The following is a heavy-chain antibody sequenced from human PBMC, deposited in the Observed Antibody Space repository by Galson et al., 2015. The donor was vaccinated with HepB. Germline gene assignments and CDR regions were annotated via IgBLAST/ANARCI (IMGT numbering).Heavy chain of an antibody. CDR1: GLDLAAHG. D-gene: IGHD6-13*01. CDR3: ATSEAGFFYYYIHV. Sequence: SLRLSCAGSGLDLAAHGVNWVRQGPGKGLEWVASTSRSGRTTDYADSVKGRFTISRDNSKKTVYLQMNSLRAEDSALYYCATSEAGFFYYYIHVRGKGTRVPVPS. J-gene: IGHJ6*03. V-gene: IGHV3-23*01. CDR2: TSRSGRTT.